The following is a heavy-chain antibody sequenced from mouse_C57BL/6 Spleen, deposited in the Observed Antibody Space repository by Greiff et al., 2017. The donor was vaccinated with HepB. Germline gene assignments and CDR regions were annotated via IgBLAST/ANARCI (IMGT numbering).Heavy chain of an antibody. Sequence: VQLKESGPELVKPGASVKIPCKASGYTFTDYNMDWVKQSHGKSLEWIGDINPNNGGTIYDQKFKGKATLTVDKSSSTAYMELRSLTSEDTAVDYWARSRGYAAWFAYWGQGTLVTVSA. D-gene: IGHD2-2*01. V-gene: IGHV1-18*01. CDR2: INPNNGGT. CDR1: GYTFTDYN. J-gene: IGHJ3*01. CDR3: ARSRGYAAWFAY.